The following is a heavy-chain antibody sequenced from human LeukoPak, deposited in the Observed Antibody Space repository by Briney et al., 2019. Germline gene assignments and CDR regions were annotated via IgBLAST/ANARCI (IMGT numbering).Heavy chain of an antibody. CDR3: ASSTLTTRGAGDFDL. D-gene: IGHD4-17*01. J-gene: IGHJ3*01. CDR1: GFIFSTYG. Sequence: GGSLRLSCTASGFIFSTYGMHWVRQAPGKGLEWVAIIWYDGSNEYYADSVKGRFSISRDNSKNTLYLEMSSLRAEDTATYYCASSTLTTRGAGDFDLWGQGTKVTVSS. CDR2: IWYDGSNE. V-gene: IGHV3-33*01.